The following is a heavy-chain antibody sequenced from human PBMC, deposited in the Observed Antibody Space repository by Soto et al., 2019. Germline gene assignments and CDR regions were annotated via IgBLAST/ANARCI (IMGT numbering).Heavy chain of an antibody. D-gene: IGHD3-16*02. CDR3: GILDMITFGGLIDHQDLFAS. V-gene: IGHV4-30-4*01. Sequence: PSETLSLTCNVSGGSISSGDYYWSWIRQPPGRGLEWIGYIYFSESTSYNPSLKSRVTISGDKSKNQFSLRLTSVTAADTAVYYCGILDMITFGGLIDHQDLFASWGQGKMVPGSS. CDR1: GGSISSGDYY. J-gene: IGHJ3*02. CDR2: IYFSEST.